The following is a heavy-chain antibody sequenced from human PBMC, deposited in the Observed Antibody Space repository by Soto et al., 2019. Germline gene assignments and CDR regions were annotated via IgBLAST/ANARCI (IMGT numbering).Heavy chain of an antibody. Sequence: EVQLVESGGGLVKPGGSLRLSCGASGFTVSSYSMNWVRQAPGRGLEWVSSISSSSTYIHYADSMKGRFTISRDNAKNSLYLQMNSLRVEDTAVYYCARDKPWFSWYAGNSPGWYFDLWGRGTLVTVSS. D-gene: IGHD6-13*01. CDR1: GFTVSSYS. CDR3: ARDKPWFSWYAGNSPGWYFDL. J-gene: IGHJ2*01. CDR2: ISSSSTYI. V-gene: IGHV3-21*02.